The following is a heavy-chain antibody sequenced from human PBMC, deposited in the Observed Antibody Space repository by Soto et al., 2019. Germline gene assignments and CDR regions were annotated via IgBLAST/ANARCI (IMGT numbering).Heavy chain of an antibody. CDR1: GYSFSYYG. CDR2: INPYNGNR. V-gene: IGHV1-18*04. D-gene: IGHD3-22*01. J-gene: IGHJ4*02. CDR3: ARDRLRGYDNSGFYS. Sequence: ASVKVSCKASGYSFSYYGINWVRQVPGQGLEWMGWINPYNGNRNFAQKFEDRVTMTTATSTNTVYMELRSLKSDDTAIYYCARDRLRGYDNSGFYSWGQGTLVTVS.